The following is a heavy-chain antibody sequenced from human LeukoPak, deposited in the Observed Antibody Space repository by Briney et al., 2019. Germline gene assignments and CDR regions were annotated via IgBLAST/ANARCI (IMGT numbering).Heavy chain of an antibody. J-gene: IGHJ3*02. CDR2: IYYSGST. Sequence: SETLSLTCTVSGGSVSSGSYYWSWIRQPPGKGLEWIGYIYYSGSTNYNPSLKSRVTISVDTSKNQFSLKLSSVTAADTAVYYCAREVATLRGAFDIWGQGTMVTVSS. CDR3: AREVATLRGAFDI. CDR1: GGSVSSGSYY. D-gene: IGHD2-21*02. V-gene: IGHV4-61*01.